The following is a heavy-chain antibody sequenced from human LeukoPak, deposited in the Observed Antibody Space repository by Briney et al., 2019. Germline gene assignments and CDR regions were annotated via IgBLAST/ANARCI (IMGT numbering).Heavy chain of an antibody. CDR1: GFTFSKHG. CDR2: ISPSGDIT. J-gene: IGHJ4*02. Sequence: GGTLRLSCAASGFTFSKHGMNWVRQAPGKGLEWVSGISPSGDITYYADSVKGRFTISRDNSKNTLYLEVISLTAEDTAVYYCAKDDAWLRFGEWSQGTLVTVSS. CDR3: AKDDAWLRFGE. D-gene: IGHD3-10*01. V-gene: IGHV3-23*01.